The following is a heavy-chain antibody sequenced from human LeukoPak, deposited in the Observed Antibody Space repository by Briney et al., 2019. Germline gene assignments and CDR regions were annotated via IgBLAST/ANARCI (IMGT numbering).Heavy chain of an antibody. CDR2: INPNSGGT. CDR3: ARDLGGGITMIVVD. CDR1: RYTFTGYY. V-gene: IGHV1-2*06. J-gene: IGHJ3*01. D-gene: IGHD3-22*01. Sequence: ASVKVSCTASRYTFTGYYMHWVRQAPGQGLEWMGRINPNSGGTNYAQKFQGRVTMTRDTSISTAYMELSRLRSDDTAVYYCARDLGGGITMIVVDWGQGTMVTVSS.